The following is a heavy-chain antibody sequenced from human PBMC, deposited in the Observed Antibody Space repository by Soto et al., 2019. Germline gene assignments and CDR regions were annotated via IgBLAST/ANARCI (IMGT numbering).Heavy chain of an antibody. CDR1: GDSLTSYY. CDR3: ARIILTGYYGLEP. D-gene: IGHD3-9*01. Sequence: QVQLQESGPGLVKPSETLSLTCSVSGDSLTSYYWTWVRQPPGKGLEWIGYIYYTGKTNYNPSLKSRVTISMDLSKNQFPLELRSLTAADTAVYYCARIILTGYYGLEPWGQGTLVIVSA. V-gene: IGHV4-59*01. CDR2: IYYTGKT. J-gene: IGHJ5*02.